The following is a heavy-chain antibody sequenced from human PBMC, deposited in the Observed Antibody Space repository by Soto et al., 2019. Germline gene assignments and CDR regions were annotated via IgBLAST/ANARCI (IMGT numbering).Heavy chain of an antibody. CDR3: ARGRRSPRGPNYFDY. CDR1: GGSISSYY. D-gene: IGHD6-25*01. Sequence: PSETLSLTCTVSGGSISSYYWSWIRQPPGKGLEWIGYIYYSGSTNYNPSLKSRVTISVDTSKNQFSLKLSSVTAADTAVYYCARGRRSPRGPNYFDYWGQGTLVTVSS. V-gene: IGHV4-59*01. J-gene: IGHJ4*02. CDR2: IYYSGST.